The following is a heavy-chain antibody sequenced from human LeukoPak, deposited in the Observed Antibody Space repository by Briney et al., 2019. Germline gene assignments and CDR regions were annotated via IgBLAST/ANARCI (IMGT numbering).Heavy chain of an antibody. D-gene: IGHD6-13*01. CDR1: GFTFSSYA. V-gene: IGHV3-30-3*01. CDR2: ISYGGSNK. CDR3: ARDRIAAAGINWFDP. Sequence: GGSLRLSCAASGFTFSSYAMHWVRQAPGKGLEWVAVISYGGSNKYYADSVKGRFTTSRDNSKNTLYLQMNSLRAEDTAVYYCARDRIAAAGINWFDPWGQGTLVTVSS. J-gene: IGHJ5*02.